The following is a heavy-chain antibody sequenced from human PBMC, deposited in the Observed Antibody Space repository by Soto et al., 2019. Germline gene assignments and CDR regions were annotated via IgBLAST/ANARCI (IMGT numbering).Heavy chain of an antibody. Sequence: SETLSLTCTVSGGSISSGGYYLSWIRQYPGKGLEWIGYIYYSGSTYYNPSLKSRVTISVDTSKNQFSLKLSSVTAADTAVYYCASGLGYCSGGSCYSGYYYGMDVWGQGTTVTVSS. D-gene: IGHD2-15*01. CDR1: GGSISSGGYY. CDR3: ASGLGYCSGGSCYSGYYYGMDV. CDR2: IYYSGST. V-gene: IGHV4-31*03. J-gene: IGHJ6*02.